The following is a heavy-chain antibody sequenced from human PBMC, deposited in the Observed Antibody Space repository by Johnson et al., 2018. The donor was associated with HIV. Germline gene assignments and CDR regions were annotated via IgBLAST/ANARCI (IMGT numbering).Heavy chain of an antibody. CDR2: IGYDGSSK. Sequence: QVQVVESGGGLVQPGGSLRLSCAASGFTFSSYGMHWVRQAPGKGLEWVAVIGYDGSSKYYADFVKGRFTISRDNSKNTLYRQMTSLRAEDTAVYYCARAGDDLDAFDIWGQGTMVTVSS. CDR1: GFTFSSYG. J-gene: IGHJ3*02. V-gene: IGHV3-33*08. CDR3: ARAGDDLDAFDI.